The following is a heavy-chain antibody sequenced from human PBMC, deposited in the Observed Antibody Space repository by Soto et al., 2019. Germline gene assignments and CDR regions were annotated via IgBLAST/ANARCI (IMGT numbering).Heavy chain of an antibody. CDR3: ARPLSSWIQENYYYGMDV. V-gene: IGHV3-30-3*01. CDR2: ISYDGSNK. CDR1: GFTFSSYA. Sequence: QVQLVESGGGVVQPGRSLRLSCAASGFTFSSYAMHWVRQAPGKGLEWVAVISYDGSNKYYADSVKGRFTISRDNSKNTLYLQMNSLRAEDTAVYYCARPLSSWIQENYYYGMDVWGQGTTVTVSS. J-gene: IGHJ6*02. D-gene: IGHD6-13*01.